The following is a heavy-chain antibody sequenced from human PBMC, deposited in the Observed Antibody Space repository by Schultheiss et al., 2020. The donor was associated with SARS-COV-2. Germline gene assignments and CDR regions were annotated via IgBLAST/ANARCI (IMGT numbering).Heavy chain of an antibody. D-gene: IGHD5-18*01. CDR3: ARDSYDHFDY. Sequence: SETLSLTCTVSGGSISSYYWSWIRQPPGKGLEWIGYIYHRGSTNYNPSLKSRVTISVDTSKNQFSLKLSSVTAADTAVYYCARDSYDHFDYWGQGTLVTVSS. J-gene: IGHJ4*02. CDR2: IYHRGST. V-gene: IGHV4-59*01. CDR1: GGSISSYY.